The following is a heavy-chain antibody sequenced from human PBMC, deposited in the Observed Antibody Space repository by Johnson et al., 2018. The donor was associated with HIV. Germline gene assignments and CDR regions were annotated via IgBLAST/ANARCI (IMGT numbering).Heavy chain of an antibody. J-gene: IGHJ3*02. CDR2: IKSKTDGGTT. CDR3: ARGIQPDAFDI. D-gene: IGHD2-2*01. Sequence: VQLVESGGGLVQPGGSLRLSCAASGFTFSNAWMSWVRQAPGKGLEWVGRIKSKTDGGTTDYAAPVKGRFTISRDDSKNTLYVQMNSLRAEDTAVYYWARGIQPDAFDIWGQGTMVTVSS. CDR1: GFTFSNAW. V-gene: IGHV3-15*01.